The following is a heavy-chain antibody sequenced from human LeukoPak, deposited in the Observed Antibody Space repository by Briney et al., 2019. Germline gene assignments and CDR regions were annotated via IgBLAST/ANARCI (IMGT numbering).Heavy chain of an antibody. V-gene: IGHV3-9*03. D-gene: IGHD6-13*01. CDR2: ISWNSGSI. Sequence: PGGSLRLSCAASGFTFDDYAMHWVRQAPGKGLEWVSGISWNSGSIGYADSVKGRFTISRDNAKNSLYLQMNSLRAEDMALYYCAKDKAYSSSCIDYWGQGTLATVSS. J-gene: IGHJ4*02. CDR1: GFTFDDYA. CDR3: AKDKAYSSSCIDY.